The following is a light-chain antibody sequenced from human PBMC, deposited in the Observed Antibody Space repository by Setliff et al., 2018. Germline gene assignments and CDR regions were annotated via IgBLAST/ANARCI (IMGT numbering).Light chain of an antibody. V-gene: IGLV6-57*01. CDR2: EDD. Sequence: NFMLTQPHSVSESPGKTVTISCTRSSGSIVSNYVQWYQQRPGSSPTSVIYEDDQRPSGVPDRFSGSIDSSSNSASLTISGLKTEDEADYYCQSYDNSNPDVFGTGTKVTVL. CDR3: QSYDNSNPDV. J-gene: IGLJ1*01. CDR1: SGSIVSNY.